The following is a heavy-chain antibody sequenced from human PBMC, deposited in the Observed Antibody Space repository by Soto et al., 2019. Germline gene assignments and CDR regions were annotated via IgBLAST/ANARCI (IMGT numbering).Heavy chain of an antibody. D-gene: IGHD3-10*01. CDR1: GFTFDDYT. CDR2: ISWDGGST. Sequence: GGSLRLSCAASGFTFDDYTMHWVRQAPGKGLEWVSLISWDGGSTYYADSVKGRFTISRDNSKNSLYLQMNSLRTEDTALYYCAKEGYYYGSGSYNRHYYYYGMDVWGQGTTVTVSS. J-gene: IGHJ6*02. V-gene: IGHV3-43*01. CDR3: AKEGYYYGSGSYNRHYYYYGMDV.